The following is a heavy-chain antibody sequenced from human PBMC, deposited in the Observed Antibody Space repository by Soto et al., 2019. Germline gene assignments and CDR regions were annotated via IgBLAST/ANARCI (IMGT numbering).Heavy chain of an antibody. CDR3: ARGDSKQLGIHLWFGDQSTDAFDI. CDR1: GYTFTSYD. Sequence: ASVKVSCKASGYTFTSYDINWVRQATGQGLEWMGWMNPNSGNTGYAQKFQGRVTMTRNTSISTAYMELSSLRSEDTAVYYCARGDSKQLGIHLWFGDQSTDAFDIWGQGTMVTVSS. CDR2: MNPNSGNT. J-gene: IGHJ3*02. V-gene: IGHV1-8*01. D-gene: IGHD3-10*01.